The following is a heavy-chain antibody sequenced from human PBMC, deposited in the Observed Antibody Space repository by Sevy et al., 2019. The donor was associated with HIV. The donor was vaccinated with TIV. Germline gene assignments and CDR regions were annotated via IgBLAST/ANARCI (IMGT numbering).Heavy chain of an antibody. CDR1: GFTFNSYN. CDR2: IGSSSRYI. CDR3: ATTVGSSLYYFDF. V-gene: IGHV3-21*06. D-gene: IGHD3-10*01. J-gene: IGHJ4*02. Sequence: GGSLRLSCAASGFTFNSYNMNWARQAPGKGLEWVSSIGSSSRYIFYADSVKGRFTISRDNAKNSLYLQMNSLRAEDTAVYYCATTVGSSLYYFDFWGQGTLVTVSS.